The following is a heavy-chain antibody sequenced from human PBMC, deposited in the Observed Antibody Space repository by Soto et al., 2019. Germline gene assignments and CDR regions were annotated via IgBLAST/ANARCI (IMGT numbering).Heavy chain of an antibody. CDR3: ARGELELTPTVYYYYYGMDV. J-gene: IGHJ6*02. Sequence: ASVKVSCKASGGTFSSYAISWVRQAPGQGLEWMGGIIPIFGTANYAQKFQGRVTITADESTSTAYMELSSLRSEDTAVYYCARGELELTPTVYYYYYGMDVWGQGTTVTVSS. V-gene: IGHV1-69*13. CDR1: GGTFSSYA. D-gene: IGHD1-7*01. CDR2: IIPIFGTA.